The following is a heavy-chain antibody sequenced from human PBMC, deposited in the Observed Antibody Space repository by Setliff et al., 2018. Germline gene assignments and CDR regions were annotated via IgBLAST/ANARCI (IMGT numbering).Heavy chain of an antibody. V-gene: IGHV4-31*03. Sequence: SETLSLTCTVSGGSISSGTYYWSWIRQHPGKGLEWIGYIYYSGTTYYNPSLKSRVTISLDTSKNQFSLNLTSVTAADTAIYYCARHDARGYYYYMDVWGEGTTVTVSS. CDR3: ARHDARGYYYYMDV. CDR2: IYYSGTT. CDR1: GGSISSGTYY. D-gene: IGHD3-10*01. J-gene: IGHJ6*03.